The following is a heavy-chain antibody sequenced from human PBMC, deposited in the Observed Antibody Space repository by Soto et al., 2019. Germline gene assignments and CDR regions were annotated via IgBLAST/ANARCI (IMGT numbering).Heavy chain of an antibody. J-gene: IGHJ3*02. Sequence: LRLSCAASGFTFSSYSMNWVRQAPGKGLEWVSSISSSSSYIYYADSVKGRFTISRDNAKNSLYLQMNSLRAEDTAVYYCARDSPSGYYDSSGYYWDAFDIWGQGTMVTVSS. V-gene: IGHV3-21*01. D-gene: IGHD3-22*01. CDR3: ARDSPSGYYDSSGYYWDAFDI. CDR1: GFTFSSYS. CDR2: ISSSSSYI.